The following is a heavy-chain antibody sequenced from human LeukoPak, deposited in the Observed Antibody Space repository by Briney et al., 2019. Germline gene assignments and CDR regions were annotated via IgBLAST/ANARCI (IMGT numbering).Heavy chain of an antibody. CDR2: INHSGST. D-gene: IGHD6-13*01. J-gene: IGHJ4*02. Sequence: SETLSLTCAVYGGSFSGYYWSWIRQPPGKGLEWIGEINHSGSTNYNPSLKSRVTISVDTSKNQFSLKLSSVTAADTAVYYCARVSWLGAAGLYYFDYWGQGTLVTVSS. V-gene: IGHV4-34*01. CDR1: GGSFSGYY. CDR3: ARVSWLGAAGLYYFDY.